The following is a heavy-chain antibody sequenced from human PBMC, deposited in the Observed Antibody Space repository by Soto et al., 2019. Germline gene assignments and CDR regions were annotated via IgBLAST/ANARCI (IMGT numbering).Heavy chain of an antibody. CDR1: GGSVSSSSYY. CDR2: VYYSGST. D-gene: IGHD6-19*01. J-gene: IGHJ4*02. Sequence: PSETLSLTCTVSGGSVSSSSYYWGWVRQPPGKGLEWIGSVYYSGSTNYNPSLKSRVTISVDTSKNQFSLKLSSVTAADTAVYYCARGGFRSGWPRGYFDYWGQGTLVTVSS. CDR3: ARGGFRSGWPRGYFDY. V-gene: IGHV4-39*07.